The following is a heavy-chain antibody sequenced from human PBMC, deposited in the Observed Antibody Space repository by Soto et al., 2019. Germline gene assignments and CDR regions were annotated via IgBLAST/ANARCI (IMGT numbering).Heavy chain of an antibody. CDR1: GYTFTSYY. CDR2: INPSGGST. J-gene: IGHJ6*02. V-gene: IGHV1-46*01. CDR3: ARYPLRSWELRDYYYYGMDV. Sequence: ASVKVSCKASGYTFTSYYMHWVRQAPGQGLEWMGIINPSGGSTSYAQKFQGRVTMTRDTSTSTVYMELSSLRSEDTAVYYCARYPLRSWELRDYYYYGMDVWGQGTTVTVSS. D-gene: IGHD1-26*01.